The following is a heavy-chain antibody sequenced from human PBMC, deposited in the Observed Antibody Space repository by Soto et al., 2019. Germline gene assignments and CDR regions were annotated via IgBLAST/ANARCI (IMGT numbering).Heavy chain of an antibody. CDR1: GFTFSSYA. J-gene: IGHJ2*01. D-gene: IGHD3-22*01. CDR2: ISGSGGST. V-gene: IGHV3-23*01. CDR3: AKDWYDSSGYVYWYFDL. Sequence: PGGSLRLSCAASGFTFSSYAMSWVRQAPGKGLEWVSAISGSGGSTYYADSVKGRFTISRDNSKNTLYLQMNSLRAEDTAVYYCAKDWYDSSGYVYWYFDLWGRGTLVTVS.